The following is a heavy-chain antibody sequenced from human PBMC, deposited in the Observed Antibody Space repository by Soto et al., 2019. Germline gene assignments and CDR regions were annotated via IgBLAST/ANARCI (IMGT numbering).Heavy chain of an antibody. V-gene: IGHV4-4*07. Sequence: SETLSLTCTVSGGSISSYYWSWIRQPAGKGLEWIGRIYTSGSTNYNPSLKSRVTMSVDTSKNQFSLKLSSVTAADTAVYYCARVSSPTILTGYFDYWGQGTLVTVSS. D-gene: IGHD3-9*01. CDR1: GGSISSYY. J-gene: IGHJ4*02. CDR2: IYTSGST. CDR3: ARVSSPTILTGYFDY.